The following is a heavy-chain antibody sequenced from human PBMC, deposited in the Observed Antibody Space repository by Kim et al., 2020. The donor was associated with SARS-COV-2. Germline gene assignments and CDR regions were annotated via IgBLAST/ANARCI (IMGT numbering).Heavy chain of an antibody. CDR2: INAGNGNT. CDR1: GYTFTSYA. V-gene: IGHV1-3*01. D-gene: IGHD6-19*01. CDR3: ARARAVAGTRAVDY. Sequence: ASVKVSCKASGYTFTSYAMHWVRQAPGQRLEWMGWINAGNGNTKYSQKFQGRVTITRDTSASTAYMELSSLRSEDTAVYYCARARAVAGTRAVDYWGQGTLVTVSS. J-gene: IGHJ4*02.